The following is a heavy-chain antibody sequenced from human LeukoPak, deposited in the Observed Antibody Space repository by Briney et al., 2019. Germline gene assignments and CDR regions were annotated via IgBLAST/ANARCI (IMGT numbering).Heavy chain of an antibody. D-gene: IGHD3-10*01. Sequence: PGASLRLSCAASGFTFSNYAMSWVRQAPGKGLEWVSGISGSGGGTYYADSVKGRFTISRDNFKNTLHLQMNSLRAEETAVYYCAKGTANGSYPRMYYFDYWGQGTLVTVSS. V-gene: IGHV3-23*01. CDR2: ISGSGGGT. J-gene: IGHJ4*02. CDR1: GFTFSNYA. CDR3: AKGTANGSYPRMYYFDY.